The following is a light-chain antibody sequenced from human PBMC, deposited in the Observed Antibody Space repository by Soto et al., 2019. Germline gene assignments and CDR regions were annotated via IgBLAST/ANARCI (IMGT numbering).Light chain of an antibody. J-gene: IGKJ4*01. CDR2: DAS. CDR1: QSVRSY. Sequence: EIVLTQFPATLSLSPGERATLSCRASQSVRSYLAWYQQKPGQAPRLLIYDASNRATGIPARFSDSGSGTDFTLTISSLEPEDFPVYYCQQRSSWPRITFGGGTKVEIK. V-gene: IGKV3-11*01. CDR3: QQRSSWPRIT.